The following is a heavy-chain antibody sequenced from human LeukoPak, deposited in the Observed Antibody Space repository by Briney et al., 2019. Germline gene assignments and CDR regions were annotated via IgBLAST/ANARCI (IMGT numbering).Heavy chain of an antibody. CDR1: GFTFSSYS. V-gene: IGHV3-48*04. D-gene: IGHD3-16*02. Sequence: GGSLRLSCAASGFTFSSYSMNWVRQAPGKGLDWVSYISSTGTIIYYADSVKGRFTISRDNAKNSLYLQMNSLRAEDTAVYYCASFTSPGVITFGGVIVKRGAFDIWGQGTMVTVSS. CDR2: ISSTGTII. J-gene: IGHJ3*02. CDR3: ASFTSPGVITFGGVIVKRGAFDI.